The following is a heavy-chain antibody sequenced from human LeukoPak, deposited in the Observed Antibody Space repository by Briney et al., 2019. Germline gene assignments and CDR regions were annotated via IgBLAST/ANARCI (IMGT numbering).Heavy chain of an antibody. J-gene: IGHJ6*03. D-gene: IGHD6-6*01. CDR3: ARGSSSSGGYYYYYYMDV. Sequence: GGSLRLSCAASGFTFSSYSMNWVRQAPGKGLEWVSSISSSSSYIYYADSVKGRFTISRDNAKNSLYLQMNSLRAEDTALYYCARGSSSSGGYYYYYYMDVWGKGTTVTVSS. V-gene: IGHV3-21*04. CDR2: ISSSSSYI. CDR1: GFTFSSYS.